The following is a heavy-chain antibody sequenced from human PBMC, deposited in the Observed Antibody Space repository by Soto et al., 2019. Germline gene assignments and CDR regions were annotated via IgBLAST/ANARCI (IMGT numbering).Heavy chain of an antibody. V-gene: IGHV4-59*01. D-gene: IGHD3-9*01. Sequence: SETLSITCTVPGGSISSYYWSWIRQPPGKGLEWIGYIYYSGSTNYNPSLKSRVTISVDTSKNQFSLKLSSVTAADTAVYYCARHRDFGCLSGWFAPWGQGTLVPVSS. CDR1: GGSISSYY. J-gene: IGHJ5*02. CDR3: ARHRDFGCLSGWFAP. CDR2: IYYSGST.